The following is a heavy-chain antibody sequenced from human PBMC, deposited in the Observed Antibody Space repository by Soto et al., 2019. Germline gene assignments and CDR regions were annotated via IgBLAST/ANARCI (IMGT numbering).Heavy chain of an antibody. Sequence: TSEPLSLTCIVSGGSVRSYTWSWVRQPANKGLEWIGRVFSSVSATYNPSLKSRVSISMDTPENRISLKLDSVTAADAGVYFCARDGMTTGDTWGPGTLVTVSS. CDR3: ARDGMTTGDT. V-gene: IGHV4-4*07. D-gene: IGHD2-21*02. J-gene: IGHJ4*02. CDR1: GGSVRSYT. CDR2: VFSSVSA.